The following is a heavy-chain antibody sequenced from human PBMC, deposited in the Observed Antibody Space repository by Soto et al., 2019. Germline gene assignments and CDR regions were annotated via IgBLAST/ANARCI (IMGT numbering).Heavy chain of an antibody. CDR2: ISGSGGST. Sequence: GGSLRLSCAASGFTFSSYAMSWVRQAPGKGLEWVSAISGSGGSTYYADSVKGRFTISRDNSKNTLYLQMNSLRAEDTAVYYCAKHGPIYDYVWGSYRSGHYFDYWGQGTLVTV. CDR3: AKHGPIYDYVWGSYRSGHYFDY. D-gene: IGHD3-16*01. CDR1: GFTFSSYA. V-gene: IGHV3-23*01. J-gene: IGHJ4*02.